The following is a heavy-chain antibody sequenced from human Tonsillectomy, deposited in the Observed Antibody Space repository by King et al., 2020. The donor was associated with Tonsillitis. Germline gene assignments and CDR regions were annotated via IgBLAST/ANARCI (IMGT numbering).Heavy chain of an antibody. J-gene: IGHJ4*02. CDR1: RFTFSTYS. CDR3: ARKPITGSTSVDY. CDR2: ISSISNYI. D-gene: IGHD1-7*01. Sequence: DVQLVESGGGLVKPGGSLRLSCAASRFTFSTYSMTWVRQSPGKGLEWVSSISSISNYIYYADSVKGRFTISRDNAKNSLYLQMNSLRGEDTAVYYCARKPITGSTSVDYWGQGTLVTVSS. V-gene: IGHV3-21*01.